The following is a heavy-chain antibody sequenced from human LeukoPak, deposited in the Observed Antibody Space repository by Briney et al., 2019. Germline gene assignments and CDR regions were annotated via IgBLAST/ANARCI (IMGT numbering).Heavy chain of an antibody. Sequence: PGGSLRLSCAASGFTFSSYAMSWVRQAPGKGLEWVSAISGSGGSTYYADSVKGRFTISRDNSKNTLYLQMNSLRAEDTAVYYCAKDLRVLWFGELRLDYWGQGTLVTVSS. CDR2: ISGSGGST. J-gene: IGHJ4*02. V-gene: IGHV3-23*01. D-gene: IGHD3-10*01. CDR3: AKDLRVLWFGELRLDY. CDR1: GFTFSSYA.